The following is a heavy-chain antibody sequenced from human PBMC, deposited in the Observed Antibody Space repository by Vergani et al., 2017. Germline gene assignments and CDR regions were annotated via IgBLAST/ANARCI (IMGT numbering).Heavy chain of an antibody. V-gene: IGHV3-23*01. D-gene: IGHD5/OR15-5a*01. J-gene: IGHJ5*01. CDR3: AKSASVSMSLPNWFDS. CDR2: ISGTGGFT. CDR1: GFSFKDYA. Sequence: EVRLLESGGDLLQSGESLKISCAASGFSFKDYAMSWVRQAPGKGLGWVSGISGTGGFTFYADSVKGRFTISRANYKNTLYLQMSSLRADDTAVYYCAKSASVSMSLPNWFDSWGQGTHVTVS.